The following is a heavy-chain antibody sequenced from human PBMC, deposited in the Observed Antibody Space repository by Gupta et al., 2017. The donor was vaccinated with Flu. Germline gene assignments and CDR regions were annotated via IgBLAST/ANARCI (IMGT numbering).Heavy chain of an antibody. Sequence: QITVKESGPMLVKPTQILTLTCTFSGFSLNTAGVGVGWIRRSPGKALEFLALIYWGDDKRYNTSRQDRLTIYRETSENQVVFTMTNMDPPDTATYYCVHGELRFVYWLRHSFDHWGQGILVTVSS. V-gene: IGHV2-5*02. CDR3: VHGELRFVYWLRHSFDH. CDR1: GFSLNTAGVG. CDR2: IYWGDDK. D-gene: IGHD5-18*01. J-gene: IGHJ4*02.